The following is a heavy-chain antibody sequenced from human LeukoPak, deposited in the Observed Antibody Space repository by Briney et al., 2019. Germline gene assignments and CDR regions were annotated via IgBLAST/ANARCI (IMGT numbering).Heavy chain of an antibody. Sequence: GGSLRLSCTVSGITVSSNSMSWVRQAPGRGLEWVSFIYSDNTHYSDSVKGRFTISRDNSKNSVYLQMSSLRAEDTAIYYCVRVFWGCGGDCYSGYFGSWGQGTLVTVSS. CDR1: GITVSSNS. D-gene: IGHD2-21*02. CDR3: VRVFWGCGGDCYSGYFGS. J-gene: IGHJ4*02. V-gene: IGHV3-53*01. CDR2: IYSDNT.